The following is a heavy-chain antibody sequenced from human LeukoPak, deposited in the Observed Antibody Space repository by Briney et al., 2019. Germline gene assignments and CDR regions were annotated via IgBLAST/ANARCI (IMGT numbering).Heavy chain of an antibody. CDR1: GFTFSSYW. CDR3: ARGRCSSTSCSTVNFDY. J-gene: IGHJ4*02. D-gene: IGHD2-2*02. Sequence: GGSLRLSCAASGFTFSSYWMSWVRQAPGKGLEWVANIKQDGSEKYYVDSVKGRFTISRDNAKNSLYLQMNSLRAEDTAVYYCARGRCSSTSCSTVNFDYWGQGTLVTVSS. V-gene: IGHV3-7*01. CDR2: IKQDGSEK.